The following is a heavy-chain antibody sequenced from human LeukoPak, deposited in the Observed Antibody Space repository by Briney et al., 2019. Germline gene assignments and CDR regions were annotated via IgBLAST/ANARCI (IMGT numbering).Heavy chain of an antibody. CDR1: RFTFSSYA. J-gene: IGHJ4*02. CDR2: ISYDGSNK. Sequence: GRSLRLSCAASRFTFSSYALHWVSQAPGKGLEWVAVISYDGSNKYYADSVKGRFTISRDNSKNTLYLQMNSLRAEDTAVYYCARETYYYGSGSLTYYFDYWGQGTLVTVSS. CDR3: ARETYYYGSGSLTYYFDY. V-gene: IGHV3-30*04. D-gene: IGHD3-10*01.